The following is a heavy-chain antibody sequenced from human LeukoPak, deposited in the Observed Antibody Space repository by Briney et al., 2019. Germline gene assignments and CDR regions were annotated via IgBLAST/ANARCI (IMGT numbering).Heavy chain of an antibody. J-gene: IGHJ4*02. V-gene: IGHV3-74*01. Sequence: GGSLRLSCAASGFAITSYWMHWVRQAPGKGLVWVSRINSDGSSTSYVDSVKGRFTISRDNAKNTQYLQMNSLRAEDTAVYYCARGAYYFDYWGQGTLVTVSS. CDR2: INSDGSST. CDR3: ARGAYYFDY. CDR1: GFAITSYW.